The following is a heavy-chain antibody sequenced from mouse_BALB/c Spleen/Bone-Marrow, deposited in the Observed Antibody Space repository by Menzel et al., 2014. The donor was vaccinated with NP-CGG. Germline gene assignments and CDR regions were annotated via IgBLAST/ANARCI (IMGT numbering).Heavy chain of an antibody. J-gene: IGHJ3*01. CDR3: ARCRDYDGSWFAY. CDR2: INPYNGAT. Sequence: SGPELVKPGASVKISCKASGYSFTGYYMHWVKQSHVKSLEWIGRINPYNGATSYNQNFKDKASLTVDKSSSTAYMELHSLTSEDSAVYYCARCRDYDGSWFAYWGQGTLVTVSA. CDR1: GYSFTGYY. V-gene: IGHV1-31*01. D-gene: IGHD2-4*01.